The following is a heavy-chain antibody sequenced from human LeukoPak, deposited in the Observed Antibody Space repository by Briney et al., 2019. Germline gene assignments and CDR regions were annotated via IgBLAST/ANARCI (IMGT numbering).Heavy chain of an antibody. CDR1: GGSISSYY. CDR2: IYYSGST. CDR3: ARAMITFGGVIEGFDY. V-gene: IGHV4-59*01. Sequence: PSETLSLTCTVSGGSISSYYWSWIRQPPGKGLEWIGCIYYSGSTNYNPSLKSRVTISVDTSKNQFSLKLSSVTAADTAVYYCARAMITFGGVIEGFDYWGQGTLVTVSS. J-gene: IGHJ4*02. D-gene: IGHD3-16*02.